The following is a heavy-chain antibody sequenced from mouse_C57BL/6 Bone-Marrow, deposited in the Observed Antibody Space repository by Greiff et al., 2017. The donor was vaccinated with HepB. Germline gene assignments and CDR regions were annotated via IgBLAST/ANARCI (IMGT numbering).Heavy chain of an antibody. CDR1: GYTFTSYG. CDR2: IYPRSGNT. J-gene: IGHJ2*01. Sequence: VQLKESGAELARPGASVKLSCKASGYTFTSYGISWVKQRTGQGLEWIGEIYPRSGNTYYNEKFKGKATLTADKSSSTAYMELRSLTSEDSAVYFCARGLRAYYFDYWGQGTTLTVSS. V-gene: IGHV1-81*01. CDR3: ARGLRAYYFDY. D-gene: IGHD1-1*01.